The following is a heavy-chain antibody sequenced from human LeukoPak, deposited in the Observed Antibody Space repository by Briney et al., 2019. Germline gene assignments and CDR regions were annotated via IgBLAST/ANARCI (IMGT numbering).Heavy chain of an antibody. J-gene: IGHJ4*02. Sequence: PGGSLRLSCAASGFTFSSYGMHWVRQAPGKGLEWVAVISYDGSNKYYADSVKGRFTISRDNSKNTLYLQMNSLRAEDTAVYYCAKGPWIQLWLHYFDYWGQGTLVTVSS. D-gene: IGHD5-18*01. CDR2: ISYDGSNK. CDR1: GFTFSSYG. V-gene: IGHV3-30*18. CDR3: AKGPWIQLWLHYFDY.